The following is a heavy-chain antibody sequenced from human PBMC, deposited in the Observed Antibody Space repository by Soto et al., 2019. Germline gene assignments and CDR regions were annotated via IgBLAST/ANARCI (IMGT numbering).Heavy chain of an antibody. V-gene: IGHV1-2*02. CDR1: GYTFTTFH. Sequence: QVHLVQSGAEVRKPGASVKVSCKASGYTFTTFHLHWVRLAPGQGLEWMGWINPDTGDSEYGRKFQGRVTLTRDTSMKTAYMELSSLTSDDTAIYFCARVRYGDFSFQYWGQGTPVSVSS. CDR3: ARVRYGDFSFQY. CDR2: INPDTGDS. J-gene: IGHJ4*02. D-gene: IGHD4-17*01.